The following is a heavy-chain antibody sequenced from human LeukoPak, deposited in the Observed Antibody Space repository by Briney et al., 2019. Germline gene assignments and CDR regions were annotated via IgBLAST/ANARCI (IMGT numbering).Heavy chain of an antibody. V-gene: IGHV7-4-1*02. D-gene: IGHD3-22*01. CDR3: ARDQNDSSGYYDPFDY. Sequence: GASVKVSCKASGYTFTRHAMNWVRQAPGQGLEWMGWINTNTRNPTYAQGFTGRFVFSLDTSVSTAYLQISSLKAEDTAVYYCARDQNDSSGYYDPFDYWGQGTLVTVSS. J-gene: IGHJ4*02. CDR1: GYTFTRHA. CDR2: INTNTRNP.